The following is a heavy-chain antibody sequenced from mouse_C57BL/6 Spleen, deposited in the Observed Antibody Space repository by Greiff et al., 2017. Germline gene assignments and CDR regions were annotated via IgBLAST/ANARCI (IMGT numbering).Heavy chain of an antibody. J-gene: IGHJ1*03. D-gene: IGHD1-1*01. CDR2: LWGGGST. V-gene: IGHV2-4*01. CDR1: GFSLTSYG. CDR3: AKIRSNYGYFDV. Sequence: QVQLQQSGPGLVQPSQSLSITCTVSGFSLTSYGVHWVRQPPGKGLEWLGVLWGGGSTDYNAAFISRLSISKDNSKSQVFFKMNSLQADDTAIYYCAKIRSNYGYFDVWGTGTTVTVSS.